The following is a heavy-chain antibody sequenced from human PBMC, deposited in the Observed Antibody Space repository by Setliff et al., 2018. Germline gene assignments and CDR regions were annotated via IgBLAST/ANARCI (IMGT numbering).Heavy chain of an antibody. Sequence: PSETLSLTCTVSGGSISSPNDWWGWFRQSPGNSPEWIATIYYKGGTSYRRSLKSRATIMIDTSRNQFSLKLTSVTAADTSMYYCGRGFSRREGWGNWFDPWGQGILVTVSS. CDR3: GRGFSRREGWGNWFDP. D-gene: IGHD3-3*02. V-gene: IGHV4-39*01. CDR1: GGSISSPNDW. J-gene: IGHJ5*02. CDR2: IYYKGGT.